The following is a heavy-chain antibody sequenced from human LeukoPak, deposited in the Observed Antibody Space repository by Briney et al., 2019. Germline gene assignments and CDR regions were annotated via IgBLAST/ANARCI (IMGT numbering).Heavy chain of an antibody. V-gene: IGHV1-69*01. CDR2: IIPIFGTA. Sequence: SVKVSCKASGGTFSSYAISWVRQAPGQGLEWMGGIIPIFGTANYAQRFQGRVTITADESTSTAYMELSSLRSEDTAVYYCARVKWKAAAGTYYYYMDVWGKGTTVTVSS. D-gene: IGHD6-13*01. J-gene: IGHJ6*03. CDR3: ARVKWKAAAGTYYYYMDV. CDR1: GGTFSSYA.